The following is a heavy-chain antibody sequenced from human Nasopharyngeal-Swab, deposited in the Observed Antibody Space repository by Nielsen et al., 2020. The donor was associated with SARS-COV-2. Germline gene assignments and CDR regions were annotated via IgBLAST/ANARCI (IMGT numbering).Heavy chain of an antibody. CDR1: GVSIRSSSYY. CDR2: INHSGST. D-gene: IGHD6-19*01. CDR3: ASRQVRGGSSGRYYYYYYGMDV. Sequence: ESLKISCTVSGVSIRSSSYYWSWIRQPPGKGLEWIGEINHSGSTNYNPSLKSRVTISVDTSKNQFSLKLSSVTAADTAVYFCASRQVRGGSSGRYYYYYYGMDVWGQGTTVTVSS. J-gene: IGHJ6*02. V-gene: IGHV4-39*07.